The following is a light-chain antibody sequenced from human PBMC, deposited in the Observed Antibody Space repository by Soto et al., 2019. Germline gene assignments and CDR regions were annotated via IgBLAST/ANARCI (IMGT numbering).Light chain of an antibody. CDR1: QGIINW. CDR3: QQYHTYWT. Sequence: DFKMTQSPSPLFASLGDKFSITCRPSQGIINWLAWYQQKPGKAPKLLIYKTSSLESGVPSRFSGSGSGTEFTLTISSLQPDDFATYYCQQYHTYWTFGQGTKVDVK. V-gene: IGKV1-5*03. CDR2: KTS. J-gene: IGKJ1*01.